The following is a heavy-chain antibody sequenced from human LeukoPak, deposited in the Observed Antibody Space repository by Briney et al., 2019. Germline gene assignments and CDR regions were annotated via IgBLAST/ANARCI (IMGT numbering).Heavy chain of an antibody. D-gene: IGHD6-13*01. CDR3: AKRGGSSWSYYFDY. CDR2: IYSGGSI. Sequence: GGSLRLSCAASGFTFSSYGMHWVRQAPGKGLEWVSIIYSGGSIYYAGSVKGRFTISRDNSKNTLFLQMNSLGAEDTAVYYCAKRGGSSWSYYFDYWGQGTLVTVSS. V-gene: IGHV3-NL1*01. J-gene: IGHJ4*02. CDR1: GFTFSSYG.